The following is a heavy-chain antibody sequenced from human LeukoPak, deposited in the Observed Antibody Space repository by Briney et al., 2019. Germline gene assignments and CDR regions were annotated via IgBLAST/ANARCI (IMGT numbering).Heavy chain of an antibody. Sequence: PSETLSLACTVSGGSITDSNYYWGFIRQPPGKGLEWIGSLYYSGSTYYNPSLKSRVTTSLDTSKSLYSLNLKSMTAADTAVYYCARVKFGNGDYWGTFDYWAQGTLVTVSS. CDR2: LYYSGST. CDR3: ARVKFGNGDYWGTFDY. V-gene: IGHV4-39*07. D-gene: IGHD4-17*01. J-gene: IGHJ4*01. CDR1: GGSITDSNYY.